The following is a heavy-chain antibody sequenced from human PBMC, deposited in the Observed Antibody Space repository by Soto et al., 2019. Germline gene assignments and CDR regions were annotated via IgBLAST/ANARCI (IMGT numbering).Heavy chain of an antibody. V-gene: IGHV3-53*01. D-gene: IGHD3-3*01. CDR3: ARDSILGGVYYGMDV. CDR2: IYSGGST. Sequence: PGGSLRLSCAASGFTVSSNYMSWVRQAPGKGLEWVSVIYSGGSTYYADSVKGRFTISRDNSKNTLYLQMNSLRAEDTAVYYCARDSILGGVYYGMDVWGQGTTVTVSS. CDR1: GFTVSSNY. J-gene: IGHJ6*02.